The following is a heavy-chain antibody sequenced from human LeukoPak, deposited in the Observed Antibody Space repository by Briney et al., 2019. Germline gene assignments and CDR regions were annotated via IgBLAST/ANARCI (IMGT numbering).Heavy chain of an antibody. CDR1: GGSFSGYY. CDR3: ARHTGDDSSGYYLTYYFDY. CDR2: INHSGST. V-gene: IGHV4-34*01. Sequence: PSETLSLTCAVYGGSFSGYYWSWIRQPPGKGLEWIGEINHSGSTNYNPSLKSRVTISVDTSKNQFSLKLSSVTAADTAVYYCARHTGDDSSGYYLTYYFDYWGQGTLVTVSS. J-gene: IGHJ4*02. D-gene: IGHD3-22*01.